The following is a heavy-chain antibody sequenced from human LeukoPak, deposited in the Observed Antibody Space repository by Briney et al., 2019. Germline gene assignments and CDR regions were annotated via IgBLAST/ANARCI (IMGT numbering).Heavy chain of an antibody. V-gene: IGHV3-7*03. D-gene: IGHD1-14*01. CDR2: IKQDGSEK. J-gene: IGHJ2*01. CDR1: GFTVSSNY. CDR3: ARREGEPQDDWYFDL. Sequence: GGSLRLSCAASGFTVSSNYMSWVRQAPGKGLEWVANIKQDGSEKYYVDSVKGRFTISRDNAKNSLYLQMNSLRAEDTAVYYCARREGEPQDDWYFDLWGRGTLVSVSS.